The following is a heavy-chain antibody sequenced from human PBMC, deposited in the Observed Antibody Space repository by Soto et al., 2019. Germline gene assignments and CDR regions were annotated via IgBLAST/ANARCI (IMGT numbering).Heavy chain of an antibody. CDR3: TRSIGPSCHSSFDH. V-gene: IGHV3-9*01. D-gene: IGHD3-16*02. CDR2: ISWTGGTI. Sequence: EVQLVESGGGLVQPGRSLRLSCATSGFTCDDFAIHWVRQAPGKGLEWVSGISWTGGTIGYGDSVSGRFTLSRVNARNSLYLQINSLRVEDTGLYYCTRSIGPSCHSSFDHFGQGTLVTVSS. J-gene: IGHJ4*02. CDR1: GFTCDDFA.